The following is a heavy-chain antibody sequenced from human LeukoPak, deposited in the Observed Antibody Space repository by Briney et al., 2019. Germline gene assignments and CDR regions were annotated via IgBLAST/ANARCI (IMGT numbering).Heavy chain of an antibody. V-gene: IGHV1-2*02. J-gene: IGHJ3*02. CDR2: INPNNGGT. D-gene: IGHD6-13*01. CDR3: ARGGSRSSGAFDI. CDR1: GYTFTGYY. Sequence: ASVRVSCKASGYTFTGYYMHWVRQAPGQGLEWVVWINPNNGGTNYAQTFQGRVTMTRDTSISTAYMELSRLRFDDTAVYYCARGGSRSSGAFDIWGQGTMVTVSS.